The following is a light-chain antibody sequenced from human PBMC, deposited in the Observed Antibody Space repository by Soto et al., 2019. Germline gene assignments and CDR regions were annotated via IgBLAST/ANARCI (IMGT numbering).Light chain of an antibody. CDR3: QQYGSSPPLT. CDR1: QSITSSF. CDR2: GAS. V-gene: IGKV3-20*01. J-gene: IGKJ4*01. Sequence: EIVLTQSPGILSLSPGERASLSCGAVQSITSSFLAWYQQKPGQAPRLLIYGASSRAPGIPDRFSGSGSGTDFTLTISRLEPEDFAVYYCQQYGSSPPLTFGGGTKVDIK.